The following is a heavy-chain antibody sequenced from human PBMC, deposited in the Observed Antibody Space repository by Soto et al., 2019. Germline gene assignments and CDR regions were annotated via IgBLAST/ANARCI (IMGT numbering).Heavy chain of an antibody. D-gene: IGHD5-12*01. CDR3: AKDTAMATLHDAFDI. CDR2: ISWDGGST. CDR1: GFTFDDYT. J-gene: IGHJ3*02. V-gene: IGHV3-43*01. Sequence: GGSLRLSCAASGFTFDDYTMHWVRQAPGKGLEWFSLISWDGGSTYYADSVKGRFTISRDNSKNSLYLQMNSLRTENTALYYCAKDTAMATLHDAFDIWGQGTMVTVSS.